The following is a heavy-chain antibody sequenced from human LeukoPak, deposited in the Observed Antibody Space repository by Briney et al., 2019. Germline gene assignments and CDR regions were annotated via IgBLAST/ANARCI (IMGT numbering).Heavy chain of an antibody. Sequence: GGSLRLSCAASGFTFSSYWMHWVRQAPGKGLVWVSRIKSDGSTWYADSVKGRFTTSRDNAKNTVSLQMNSLRAEDTGVYYCARAPSEIGGYYPEYFRHWGQGTLVTVSP. J-gene: IGHJ1*01. D-gene: IGHD3-22*01. V-gene: IGHV3-74*01. CDR2: IKSDGST. CDR3: ARAPSEIGGYYPEYFRH. CDR1: GFTFSSYW.